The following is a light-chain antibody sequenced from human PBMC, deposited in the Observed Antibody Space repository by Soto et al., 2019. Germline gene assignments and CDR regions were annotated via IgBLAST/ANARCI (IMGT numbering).Light chain of an antibody. J-gene: IGLJ1*01. Sequence: QSVLTQPASVSGSPGQSITISCTGTSSDVGGYHYVSWYQQHPGKAPQLMTYDVSNRPSGVSNRLSGAKSGNTASRTISGLPAEDEADYHCSSYTSSSTLLYVFGTGTKVTVL. CDR2: DVS. CDR3: SSYTSSSTLLYV. V-gene: IGLV2-14*01. CDR1: SSDVGGYHY.